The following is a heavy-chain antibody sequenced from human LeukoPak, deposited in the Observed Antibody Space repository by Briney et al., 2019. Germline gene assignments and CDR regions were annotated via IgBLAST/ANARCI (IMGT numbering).Heavy chain of an antibody. CDR2: INHSGST. V-gene: IGHV4-34*01. D-gene: IGHD1-26*01. J-gene: IGHJ6*03. Sequence: PSETLSLTCAVYGGSFSGYYWRWFRQPPGKGLEWIGEINHSGSTNYDPSLKSRVTISVDTSKNQLSLKLSSVTAADTAFYYCASQGHHGKIVGTTLSYFYMDVWGKGTTVTVSS. CDR1: GGSFSGYY. CDR3: ASQGHHGKIVGTTLSYFYMDV.